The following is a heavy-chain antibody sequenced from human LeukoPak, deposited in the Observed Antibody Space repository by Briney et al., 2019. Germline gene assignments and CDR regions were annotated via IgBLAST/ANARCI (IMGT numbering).Heavy chain of an antibody. D-gene: IGHD4-11*01. V-gene: IGHV3-33*01. J-gene: IGHJ1*01. CDR2: AYGDGSSQ. CDR3: ATGGNFYYSH. Sequence: GGSLRLSCAASGFPFSGYGMHWVRQAPGKGLEWVAVAYGDGSSQYCADSVKGRFSISKDISKNTLSLQMNSLRAEDTAVYSCATGGNFYYSHWGQGTLVTVSS. CDR1: GFPFSGYG.